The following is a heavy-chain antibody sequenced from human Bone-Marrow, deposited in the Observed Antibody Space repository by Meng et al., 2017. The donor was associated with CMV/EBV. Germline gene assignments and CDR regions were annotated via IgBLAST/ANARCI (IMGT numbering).Heavy chain of an antibody. Sequence: GESLKISCAASGFTFSSYAMHWVRQAPGKGLEWVAVISYDGSNKYYADSVKGRFTISRDNSKNTLYLQMNSLRAEDTAVYYCARDYTGVTMIVVVIPSDYYYGMDVWGQGTTVTSP. J-gene: IGHJ6*02. V-gene: IGHV3-30*04. D-gene: IGHD3-22*01. CDR3: ARDYTGVTMIVVVIPSDYYYGMDV. CDR1: GFTFSSYA. CDR2: ISYDGSNK.